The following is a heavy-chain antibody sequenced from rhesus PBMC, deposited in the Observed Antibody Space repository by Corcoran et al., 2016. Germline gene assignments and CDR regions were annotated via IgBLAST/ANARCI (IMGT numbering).Heavy chain of an antibody. CDR3: ARDRYYNIWTGFDAFDF. D-gene: IGHD3-3*01. V-gene: IGHV4-173*01. J-gene: IGHJ3*01. CDR2: ISGSGGST. CDR1: GGSISSNY. Sequence: QLQLQESGPGLVKPSETLSLTCAVSGGSISSNYWRWIRQPPGKGLEWIGRISGSGGSTDYNPSLESRGTISTDMSKNQFSLKLSSVTAADTAVYYFARDRYYNIWTGFDAFDFWGQGLRVTVS.